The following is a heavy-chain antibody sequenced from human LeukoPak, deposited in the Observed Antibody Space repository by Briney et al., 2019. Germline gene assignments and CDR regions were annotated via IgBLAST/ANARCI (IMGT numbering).Heavy chain of an antibody. CDR1: GFTFSSYW. D-gene: IGHD3-9*01. J-gene: IGHJ4*02. CDR3: ARGGLTYYDILTGYSPDYGY. V-gene: IGHV3-74*01. Sequence: PGGSLRLSCAASGFTFSSYWMHWVRHAPGKGLVWVSRINSDGSSTSYADSVKGRFTISRDNAKNTLYLQMNSLRAEDTAVYYCARGGLTYYDILTGYSPDYGYWGQGTLVTVSS. CDR2: INSDGSST.